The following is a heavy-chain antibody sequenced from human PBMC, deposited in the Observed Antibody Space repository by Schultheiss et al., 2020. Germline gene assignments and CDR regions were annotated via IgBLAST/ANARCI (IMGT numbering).Heavy chain of an antibody. CDR1: GYTFTGYY. CDR2: INPNSGGT. V-gene: IGHV1-2*02. D-gene: IGHD3-3*01. Sequence: ASVKVSCKASGYTFTGYYMHWVRQAPGQGLEWMGWINPNSGGTNYAQKFQGRVTMTTDTSTSTAYMELRSLRSDDTAVYYCARVVLRFLEWLSPGDYWGQGTLVTVSS. J-gene: IGHJ4*02. CDR3: ARVVLRFLEWLSPGDY.